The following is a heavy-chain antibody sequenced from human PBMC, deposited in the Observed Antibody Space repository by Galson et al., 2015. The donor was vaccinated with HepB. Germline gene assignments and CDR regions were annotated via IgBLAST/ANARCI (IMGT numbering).Heavy chain of an antibody. J-gene: IGHJ4*02. CDR2: ILYSGST. V-gene: IGHV4-61*01. CDR3: ARSDPRYDRSGYYFDS. CDR1: GGAVSSGNYH. D-gene: IGHD3-22*01. Sequence: ETLSLTCSVSGGAVSSGNYHWSWIRQPPGKGLEWIAYILYSGSTNYNPSLKSRVTISVDTSKNQFSLKLTSVTAADTAVYYCARSDPRYDRSGYYFDSWGQGTLVTVSS.